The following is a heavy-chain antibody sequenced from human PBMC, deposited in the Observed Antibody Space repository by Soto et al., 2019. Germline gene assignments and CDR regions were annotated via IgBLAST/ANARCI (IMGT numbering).Heavy chain of an antibody. V-gene: IGHV4-59*08. J-gene: IGHJ4*02. CDR2: IYYSGST. D-gene: IGHD3-3*01. CDR1: GDSINSYH. CDR3: ASHPTITTNFDY. Sequence: SETLSLTCTVSGDSINSYHWSWIRQPPGKGLEWIGYIYYSGSTNSNPSLKSRVTISVDTSKNQFSLKLSSVTAADTAVYYCASHPTITTNFDYWGQGTLVTVSS.